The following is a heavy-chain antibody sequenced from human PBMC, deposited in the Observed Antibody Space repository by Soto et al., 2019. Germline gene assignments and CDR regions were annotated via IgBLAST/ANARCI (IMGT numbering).Heavy chain of an antibody. CDR2: IYYSGST. CDR3: ARQGYCSSTSCYRKANWFDP. CDR1: GGSISSSSYY. J-gene: IGHJ5*02. D-gene: IGHD2-2*02. Sequence: SETLSLTCTVSGGSISSSSYYWGWIRQPPGKGLEWIGSIYYSGSTYYNPSLKSRVTISVDTSKNQFSLKLSSVTAADTAVYYCARQGYCSSTSCYRKANWFDPWGQGTLVTVSS. V-gene: IGHV4-39*01.